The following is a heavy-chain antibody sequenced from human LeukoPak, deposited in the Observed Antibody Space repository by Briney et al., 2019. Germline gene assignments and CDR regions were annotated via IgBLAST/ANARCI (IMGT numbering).Heavy chain of an antibody. CDR2: ISHAGGA. D-gene: IGHD3-22*01. Sequence: PSETLSLTCAIYGGSFSGYYWSWFRQPPRNGLEWIGEISHAGGASYNPSLKSRVTISEDPSKNQFSLHLSSVTAADTAVYYCARGPPPDFDRSGFYYNYWGQGTLVIVSS. CDR1: GGSFSGYY. CDR3: ARGPPPDFDRSGFYYNY. V-gene: IGHV4-34*01. J-gene: IGHJ4*02.